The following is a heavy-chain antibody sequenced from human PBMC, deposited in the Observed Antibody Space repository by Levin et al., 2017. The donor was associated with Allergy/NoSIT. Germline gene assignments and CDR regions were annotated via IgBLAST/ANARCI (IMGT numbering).Heavy chain of an antibody. D-gene: IGHD2-2*01. CDR2: IYPGDSDT. V-gene: IGHV5-51*01. CDR1: GYPFTSYW. Sequence: GESLKISCKGSGYPFTSYWIAWVRQMPGKGMEWMGTIYPGDSDTRYRPSFQGQVTISADKSISTAYLQWNSLKASGSAVYYCARSDCSSSSCYAESSFDPWGQGTLVTVSS. J-gene: IGHJ5*02. CDR3: ARSDCSSSSCYAESSFDP.